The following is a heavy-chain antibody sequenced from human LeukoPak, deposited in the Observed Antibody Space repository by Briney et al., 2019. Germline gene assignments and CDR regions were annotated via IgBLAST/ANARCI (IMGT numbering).Heavy chain of an antibody. CDR1: GGSITSSYYY. J-gene: IGHJ5*02. D-gene: IGHD4-17*01. Sequence: SETLSLTCTVSGGSITSSYYYWGWIRQPPGKGLEWIGSIYYSGSTYYNPSLKSRVTISVDTSKKQFFLKLSSVTAADTGVYYCARHDYGESNWFTASGQGTLVTVSS. V-gene: IGHV4-39*01. CDR3: ARHDYGESNWFTA. CDR2: IYYSGST.